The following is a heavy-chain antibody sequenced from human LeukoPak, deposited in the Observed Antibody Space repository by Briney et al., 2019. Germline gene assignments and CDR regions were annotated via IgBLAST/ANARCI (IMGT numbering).Heavy chain of an antibody. CDR3: ASPPADCSSTSCYYYYYYMDV. J-gene: IGHJ6*03. Sequence: GGSLRLSCAASGFTFSSYWMSWVRQAPGKGLEWVANIKQDGSEKYYVDSVKGRFTISRDNAKNTLYLQMNSLRAEDTAVYYCASPPADCSSTSCYYYYYYMDVWGKGTTVTVSS. D-gene: IGHD2-2*01. CDR1: GFTFSSYW. CDR2: IKQDGSEK. V-gene: IGHV3-7*01.